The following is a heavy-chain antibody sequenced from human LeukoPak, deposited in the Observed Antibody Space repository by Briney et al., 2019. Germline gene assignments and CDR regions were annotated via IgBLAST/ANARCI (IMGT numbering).Heavy chain of an antibody. CDR3: ARVLDRAMVAYSSSWYYFDY. V-gene: IGHV1-2*02. Sequence: ASVKVSCKASGYTFTGYYMHWVRQAPGQGLEWMGWINPNSGGTNYAQKFQGRVTMSRDTSISTAYMELSRLRSDDTAVYYCARVLDRAMVAYSSSWYYFDYWGQGTLVTVSS. D-gene: IGHD6-13*01. J-gene: IGHJ4*02. CDR1: GYTFTGYY. CDR2: INPNSGGT.